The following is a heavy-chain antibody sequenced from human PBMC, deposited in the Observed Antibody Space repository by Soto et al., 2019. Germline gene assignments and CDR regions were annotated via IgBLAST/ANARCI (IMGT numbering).Heavy chain of an antibody. CDR3: AAGTTIGVLGYYYYYGMDV. CDR2: IYYSGST. CDR1: GGSISSSSYY. J-gene: IGHJ6*02. V-gene: IGHV4-39*01. D-gene: IGHD5-12*01. Sequence: SETLSLTCTVSGGSISSSSYYWGWIRQPPGKGLEWIGSIYYSGSTYYNPSLKSRVTISVDTSKNQFSLKLSSVTAADTAVYYCAAGTTIGVLGYYYYYGMDVWGQGTTVTVYS.